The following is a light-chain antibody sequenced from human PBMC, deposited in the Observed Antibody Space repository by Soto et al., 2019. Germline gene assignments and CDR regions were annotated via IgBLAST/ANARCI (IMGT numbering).Light chain of an antibody. CDR2: DVS. CDR1: QDTRGA. CDR3: QQFNIYPIT. Sequence: AIQVTQSPSSLSASVGDRVTITCRASQDTRGALAWYQQKPGKAPKLLIYDVSTVQSGVPSRFSGRGSGTEFTLTITSLQPEYVATYYCQQFNIYPITFGQGTRLEI. V-gene: IGKV1-13*02. J-gene: IGKJ5*01.